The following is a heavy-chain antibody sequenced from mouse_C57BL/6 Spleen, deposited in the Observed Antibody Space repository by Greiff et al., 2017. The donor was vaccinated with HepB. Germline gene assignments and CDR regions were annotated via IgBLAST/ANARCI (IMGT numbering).Heavy chain of an antibody. CDR2: ISDGGSYT. D-gene: IGHD4-1*01. J-gene: IGHJ2*01. Sequence: EVKLMESGGGLVKPGGSLKLSCAASGFTFSSYAMSWVRQTPEKRLEWVATISDGGSYTYYPDNVKGRFTISRDNAKNNLYLQMSHLKSEDTAMYYCARDRNWGFDYWGQGTTLTVSS. CDR1: GFTFSSYA. CDR3: ARDRNWGFDY. V-gene: IGHV5-4*01.